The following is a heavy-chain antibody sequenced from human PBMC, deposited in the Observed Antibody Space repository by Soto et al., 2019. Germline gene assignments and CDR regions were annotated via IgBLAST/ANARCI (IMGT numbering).Heavy chain of an antibody. J-gene: IGHJ5*02. CDR3: APRGVGATGGWFDP. CDR1: GYTLTELS. D-gene: IGHD1-26*01. Sequence: ASVKVSCKVSGYTLTELSMHWVRQAPGKGLGWMGGFDPEDGETIYAQKFQGRVTMTEDTSTDTAYMELSSLRSEDTAVYYCAPRGVGATGGWFDPWGQGTLVTVSS. CDR2: FDPEDGET. V-gene: IGHV1-24*01.